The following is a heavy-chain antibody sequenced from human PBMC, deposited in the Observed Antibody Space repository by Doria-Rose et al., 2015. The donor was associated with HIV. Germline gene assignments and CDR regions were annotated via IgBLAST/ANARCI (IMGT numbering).Heavy chain of an antibody. Sequence: QESGPVLVKPTETLTLTCAVSGVSLSSPGMGVSWIRQPPGKALECLANMFSDDERSYKSSLKSRLTISRGTSKSQVVLTMTDMDPVDTATYYCARIKSSRWYHKYYFDFWGQGTLVIVSA. CDR3: ARIKSSRWYHKYYFDF. V-gene: IGHV2-26*01. D-gene: IGHD6-13*01. CDR1: GVSLSSPGMG. J-gene: IGHJ4*02. CDR2: MFSDDER.